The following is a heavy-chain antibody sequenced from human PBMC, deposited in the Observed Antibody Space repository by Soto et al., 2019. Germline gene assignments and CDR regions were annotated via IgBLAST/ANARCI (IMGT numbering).Heavy chain of an antibody. V-gene: IGHV3-15*01. CDR2: IKSKTEGGTR. CDR1: GFTFSNAW. Sequence: EVQLVECGGGLEKPGGSLRLSCTASGFTFSNAWMSWVRQAPGKGLEWVARIKSKTEGGTRDLAAPVKGRFAISRDDSKTTLYLQMSSLKIEDSAVYYCTSGTGRSDFDYWGLGTLVTVSS. J-gene: IGHJ4*02. D-gene: IGHD3-3*01. CDR3: TSGTGRSDFDY.